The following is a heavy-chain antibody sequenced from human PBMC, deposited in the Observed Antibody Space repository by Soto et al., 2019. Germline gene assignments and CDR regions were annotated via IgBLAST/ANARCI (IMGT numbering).Heavy chain of an antibody. J-gene: IGHJ5*02. Sequence: EVQLVESGGGLVQPGGSLRLSCAASGFTFSSYSMNWVRQAPGKGLGWVSYISSSSSTIYYGDSVKGRFTISRDNAKNSLYLQMNSLRDEDTAVYYCAREMTTVTTWYWFDPWGQGTLVTVSS. CDR3: AREMTTVTTWYWFDP. CDR2: ISSSSSTI. CDR1: GFTFSSYS. D-gene: IGHD4-17*01. V-gene: IGHV3-48*02.